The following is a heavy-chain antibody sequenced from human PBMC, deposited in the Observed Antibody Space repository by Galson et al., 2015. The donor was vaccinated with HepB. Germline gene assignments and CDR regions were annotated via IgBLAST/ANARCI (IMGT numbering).Heavy chain of an antibody. J-gene: IGHJ4*02. CDR2: ISSSSSTI. V-gene: IGHV3-48*01. Sequence: SLRLSCAASGFTFSSYSMNWVRQAPGKGLEWVSYISSSSSTIYYADSVKGRFTISRDNAKNSLYLQMNSLRAEDTAVYYCARGHYGGNKKFDYWGQGTLVTVSS. CDR1: GFTFSSYS. CDR3: ARGHYGGNKKFDY. D-gene: IGHD4-23*01.